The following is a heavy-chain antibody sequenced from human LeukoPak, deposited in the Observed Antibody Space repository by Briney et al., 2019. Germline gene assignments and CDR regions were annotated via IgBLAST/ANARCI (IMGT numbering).Heavy chain of an antibody. J-gene: IGHJ4*02. CDR2: ISRSSGYV. V-gene: IGHV3-21*01. Sequence: GGSLRLSCAASGFTLSSCSMNWVRQAPGKGLEWVSSISRSSGYVFYADSMKGRFTVSRDNSKNSLYLQMNTLRAEDTAVYYCAMFPEGSSTWSIDFWGQGTLVTVSS. CDR1: GFTLSSCS. CDR3: AMFPEGSSTWSIDF. D-gene: IGHD6-13*01.